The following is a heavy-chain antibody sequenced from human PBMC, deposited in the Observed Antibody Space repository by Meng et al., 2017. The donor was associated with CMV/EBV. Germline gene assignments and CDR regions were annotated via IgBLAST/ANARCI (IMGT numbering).Heavy chain of an antibody. D-gene: IGHD2-2*01. CDR1: GYSFTSYW. J-gene: IGHJ3*02. CDR2: IYPGDSDT. CDR3: ASRLGYCSSTSCADAFDI. V-gene: IGHV5-51*01. Sequence: GESLKISCKGSGYSFTSYWIGWVRQMPGKGLEWMGIIYPGDSDTGYSPSFQGQVTISADKSISTAYLQWSSLKASDTAMYYCASRLGYCSSTSCADAFDIWGQGTMVTVSS.